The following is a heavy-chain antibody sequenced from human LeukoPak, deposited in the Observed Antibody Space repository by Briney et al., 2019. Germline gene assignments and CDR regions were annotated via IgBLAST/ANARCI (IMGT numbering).Heavy chain of an antibody. J-gene: IGHJ4*02. CDR2: ISPYNGDR. CDR3: ARGRAGSGWYFDY. Sequence: ASVKVSCKASGGTFSSYAITWVRQAPGQGLEWMGWISPYNGDRKCTQNLQGRVTMTTDTATTTAYMELMRLRSVAAAVYYCARGRAGSGWYFDYWGQGTLVTVSS. D-gene: IGHD6-19*01. CDR1: GGTFSSYA. V-gene: IGHV1-18*01.